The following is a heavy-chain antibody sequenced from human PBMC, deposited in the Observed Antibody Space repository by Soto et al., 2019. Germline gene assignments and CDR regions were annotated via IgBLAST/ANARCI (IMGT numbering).Heavy chain of an antibody. CDR3: ARDHDEDFGYDLDYFDY. CDR2: IYSGGST. J-gene: IGHJ4*02. CDR1: GCTVSSNY. D-gene: IGHD5-12*01. Sequence: GGSLRLSCAASGCTVSSNYMIWVRQAPGKGLDWVSVIYSGGSTYYADSVKGRFTISRDNAKNSLYLQMDSLRGEDTAFYFCARDHDEDFGYDLDYFDYWGQGTLVTVSS. V-gene: IGHV3-53*05.